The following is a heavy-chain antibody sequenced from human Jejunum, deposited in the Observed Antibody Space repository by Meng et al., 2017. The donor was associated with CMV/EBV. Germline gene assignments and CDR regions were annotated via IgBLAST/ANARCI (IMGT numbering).Heavy chain of an antibody. CDR2: IWYDGSYK. CDR3: AKEGSVYYSGLDV. CDR1: GFTFKTSG. V-gene: IGHV3-33*06. Sequence: ASGFTFKTSGLPWVRQAPGKGLEWVALIWYDGSYKYYGDSVTGRFTISRDNSKNTLYLDLDSLRAEDTAIYYCAKEGSVYYSGLDVWGQGTTVTVSS. J-gene: IGHJ6*02. D-gene: IGHD5/OR15-5a*01.